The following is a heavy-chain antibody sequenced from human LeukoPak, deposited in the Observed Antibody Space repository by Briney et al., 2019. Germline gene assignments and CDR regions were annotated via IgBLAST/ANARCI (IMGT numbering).Heavy chain of an antibody. CDR2: ISSSGGST. V-gene: IGHV3-23*01. CDR3: AKDFRSSWNPYYFDS. J-gene: IGHJ4*02. Sequence: GGSLRLSCAASGFTFTTYAMIWVPQAPGKGLEWVSAISSSGGSTYYADSVKGRFTISRDNSKNTLYLQMNSLRAEDTAVYYCAKDFRSSWNPYYFDSWGQGTLVTVSS. CDR1: GFTFTTYA. D-gene: IGHD1-1*01.